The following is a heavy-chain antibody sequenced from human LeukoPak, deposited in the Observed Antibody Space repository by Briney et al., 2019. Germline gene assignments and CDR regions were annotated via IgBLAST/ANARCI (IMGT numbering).Heavy chain of an antibody. CDR3: ARVTVRGVMIDY. V-gene: IGHV4-59*01. D-gene: IGHD3-10*01. CDR1: GGSISSYY. Sequence: SETLSLTCTVSGGSISSYYWSWIRQPPGKGLEWIGYIYYSGSTNYNPSLKSRVTISVDTSKNHFSLKLSSVTAADTAVYYCARVTVRGVMIDYWGQGTLVTVSS. CDR2: IYYSGST. J-gene: IGHJ4*02.